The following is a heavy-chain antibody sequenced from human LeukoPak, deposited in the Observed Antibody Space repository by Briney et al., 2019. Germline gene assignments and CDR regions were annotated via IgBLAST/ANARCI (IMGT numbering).Heavy chain of an antibody. D-gene: IGHD5-18*01. V-gene: IGHV3-30*02. CDR1: GFTFSSYW. J-gene: IGHJ3*01. CDR2: IWYDGSNK. Sequence: GGSLSLSCAASGFTFSSYWMHWVCLAPGKGLEWVAFIWYDGSNKYYAYSVKGRFTISRDNSKNTLYLQMNSLRAEDTAVYYCAKVDVSDTAHLWGQGTMVTVSS. CDR3: AKVDVSDTAHL.